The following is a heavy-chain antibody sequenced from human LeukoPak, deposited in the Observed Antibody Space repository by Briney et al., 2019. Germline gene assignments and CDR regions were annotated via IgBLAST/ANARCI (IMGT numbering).Heavy chain of an antibody. V-gene: IGHV1-69*01. J-gene: IGHJ5*02. Sequence: ASVKVSCKASGGTVSSYAISWVRQAPGQGLEWMGGIIPIFGTANYAQRFQGRVTITADESTSTAYMELSSLRSEDTAVYYCARDLRDGYNLNNWFDPWGQGTLVTVSS. CDR1: GGTVSSYA. CDR3: ARDLRDGYNLNNWFDP. D-gene: IGHD5-24*01. CDR2: IIPIFGTA.